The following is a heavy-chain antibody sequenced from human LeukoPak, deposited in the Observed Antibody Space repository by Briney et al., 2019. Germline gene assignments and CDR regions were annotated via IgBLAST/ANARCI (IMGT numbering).Heavy chain of an antibody. V-gene: IGHV1-18*01. CDR3: ARDHILLWFGELLNWFDP. J-gene: IGHJ5*02. CDR2: ISAYNGNT. CDR1: GYTFTSYG. Sequence: ASVKVSCKASGYTFTSYGISWVRQAPGQGLEWMGWISAYNGNTNYAQKLQGRVTMTTDTSTSTVYMELRSLRSDDTAVYYCARDHILLWFGELLNWFDPWGQGTLVTVSS. D-gene: IGHD3-10*01.